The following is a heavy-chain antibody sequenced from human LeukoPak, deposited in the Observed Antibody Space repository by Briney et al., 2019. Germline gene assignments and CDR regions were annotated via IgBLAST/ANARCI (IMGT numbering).Heavy chain of an antibody. V-gene: IGHV1-69*05. CDR1: GGTFSSYA. Sequence: GASVKVSCKASGGTFSSYAISWVRQAPGQGLEWMGGIIPIFGTANCAQKFQGRVTITTDESTSTAYMELSSLRSEDTAVYYCARGRSYYGWFDPWGQGTLVTVSS. CDR3: ARGRSYYGWFDP. D-gene: IGHD1-26*01. CDR2: IIPIFGTA. J-gene: IGHJ5*02.